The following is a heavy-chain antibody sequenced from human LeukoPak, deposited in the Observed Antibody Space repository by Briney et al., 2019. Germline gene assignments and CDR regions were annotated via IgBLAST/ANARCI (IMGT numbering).Heavy chain of an antibody. Sequence: GGSLRLSCAASGFSFNSYAIHWVRQAPGKGLEWVTAISYGGSNKHYADSVRGRFTISRDNSKNTLYLQMNSLRTEDTAVYYCAQGGSEIYYFYHGMDVWGRGTTVTVSS. J-gene: IGHJ6*02. CDR2: ISYGGSNK. V-gene: IGHV3-30*03. CDR1: GFSFNSYA. D-gene: IGHD3-10*01. CDR3: AQGGSEIYYFYHGMDV.